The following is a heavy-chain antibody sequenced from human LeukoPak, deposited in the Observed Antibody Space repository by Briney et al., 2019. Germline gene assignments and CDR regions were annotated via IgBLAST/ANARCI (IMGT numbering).Heavy chain of an antibody. CDR3: AREYNGMDV. CDR2: ISYDGSNK. Sequence: PGGSLRLSCAASGFTFSSYAMHWVRQAPGRGLGWVAVISYDGSNKYYADSVKGRFTISRDNSKNTLYLQMNSLRAEDTAVYYCAREYNGMDVWGKGTTVTVSS. CDR1: GFTFSSYA. V-gene: IGHV3-30*04. D-gene: IGHD1-14*01. J-gene: IGHJ6*04.